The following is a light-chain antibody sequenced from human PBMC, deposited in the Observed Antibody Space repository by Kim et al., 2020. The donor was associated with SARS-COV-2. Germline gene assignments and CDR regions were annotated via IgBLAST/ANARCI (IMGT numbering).Light chain of an antibody. CDR1: QSISDY. J-gene: IGKJ5*01. CDR3: QQSYTTPVT. Sequence: DIQMTQSPSSLSASVGDRVTITCRASQSISDYLNWYQQKPGKAPKLLIHAASILQGGVPSRFSGSGSGTDFTLNISSLQREDFATYYCQQSYTTPVTFGQGTRLEIK. CDR2: AAS. V-gene: IGKV1-39*01.